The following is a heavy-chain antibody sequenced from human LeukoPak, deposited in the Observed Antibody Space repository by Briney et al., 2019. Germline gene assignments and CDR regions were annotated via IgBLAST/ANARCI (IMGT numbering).Heavy chain of an antibody. V-gene: IGHV4-59*08. J-gene: IGHJ4*02. D-gene: IGHD3-10*01. CDR3: ARHGTYYYGSGRPDYFDY. CDR1: GGSISSYY. CDR2: IYYSGST. Sequence: SETLSLTCTVSGGSISSYYWSWIRQPPGKGLEWSGYIYYSGSTNYNPSLKSRVTISVDTSKNQFSLKLSSVTAADTAVYYCARHGTYYYGSGRPDYFDYWGQGTLVTVSS.